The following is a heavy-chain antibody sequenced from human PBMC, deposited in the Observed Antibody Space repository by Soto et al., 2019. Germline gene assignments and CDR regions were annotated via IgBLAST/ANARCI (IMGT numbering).Heavy chain of an antibody. CDR3: ARELRFLEWPLADAFDI. J-gene: IGHJ3*02. V-gene: IGHV3-7*03. Sequence: PGGSLRLSCAASGFTFSSYWMSWVRQAPGKGLEWVANIKQDGSEKYYVDSVKGRFTISRDNAKNSLYLQMNSLRAEDTAVYYCARELRFLEWPLADAFDIWGQGTMVTVS. D-gene: IGHD3-3*01. CDR1: GFTFSSYW. CDR2: IKQDGSEK.